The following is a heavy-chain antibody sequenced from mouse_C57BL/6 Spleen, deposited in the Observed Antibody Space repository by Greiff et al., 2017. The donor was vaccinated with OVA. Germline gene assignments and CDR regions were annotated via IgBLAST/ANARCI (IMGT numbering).Heavy chain of an antibody. CDR2: IYPGSGST. J-gene: IGHJ4*01. V-gene: IGHV1-55*01. Sequence: QVQLQQSGAELVKPGASVKMSCKASGYTFTSYWITWVKQRPGQGLEWIGDIYPGSGSTNYNEKFKSKATLTVDTSSSTAYMQLSSLTSEDSAVYYWARRGFTTVVAKKDYYAMDYRGKGTSVTVSS. D-gene: IGHD1-1*01. CDR3: ARRGFTTVVAKKDYYAMDY. CDR1: GYTFTSYW.